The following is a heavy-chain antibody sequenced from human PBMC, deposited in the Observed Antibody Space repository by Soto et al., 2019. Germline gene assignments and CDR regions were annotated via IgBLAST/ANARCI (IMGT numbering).Heavy chain of an antibody. CDR2: IYYSGST. D-gene: IGHD4-17*01. Sequence: XXPLSLPCTVSGGSISSYYWSWIRQPPGKGLEWIGYIYYSGSTNYNPSLKSRVTISVDTSKNQFSLKLSSVTAADTAVYYCARRYGPGFDYWGQGTLVTVSS. J-gene: IGHJ4*02. V-gene: IGHV4-59*08. CDR3: ARRYGPGFDY. CDR1: GGSISSYY.